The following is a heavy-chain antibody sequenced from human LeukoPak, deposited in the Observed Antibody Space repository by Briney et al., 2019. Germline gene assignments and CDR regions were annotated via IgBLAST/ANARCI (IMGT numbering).Heavy chain of an antibody. J-gene: IGHJ6*02. CDR3: VTEGLGYCSGGRCYYGMDV. CDR1: GFTFSSYA. Sequence: PGGSLRLSCSASGFTFSSYAMHWVRQAPGKGLEYVSAISSNGGSTYYADSVKGRFTISRDNSKNTLYLQMSSLRAEDTAVYYCVTEGLGYCSGGRCYYGMDVWGQGTTVTVSS. CDR2: ISSNGGST. D-gene: IGHD2-15*01. V-gene: IGHV3-64D*06.